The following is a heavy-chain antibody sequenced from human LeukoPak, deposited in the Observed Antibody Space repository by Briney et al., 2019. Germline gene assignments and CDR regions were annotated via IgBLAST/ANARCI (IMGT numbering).Heavy chain of an antibody. J-gene: IGHJ4*02. CDR2: INHSGST. CDR1: GGSISSSSYY. CDR3: ARGRGVEGDYSPFDY. D-gene: IGHD4-17*01. Sequence: KPSETLSLTCTVSGGSISSSSYYWSWIRQPPGKGLEWIGEINHSGSTNYNPSLKSRVTISVDTSKNQFSLKLSSVTAADTAVYYCARGRGVEGDYSPFDYWGQGTLVTVSS. V-gene: IGHV4-39*07.